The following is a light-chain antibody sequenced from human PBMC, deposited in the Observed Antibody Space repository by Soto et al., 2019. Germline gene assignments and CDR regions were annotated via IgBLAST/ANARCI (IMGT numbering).Light chain of an antibody. CDR2: EDT. V-gene: IGLV2-23*01. CDR3: CSYAGSNTYV. J-gene: IGLJ1*01. Sequence: QSALTQPASVSGSPGQSITISCTGTSSDVGSYNLVSWYQQYPGKAPKLMIYEDTKRPSGVSNRFSGSKSGNTASLTISGLQAEDEADYYCCSYAGSNTYVFGTGTKVTVL. CDR1: SSDVGSYNL.